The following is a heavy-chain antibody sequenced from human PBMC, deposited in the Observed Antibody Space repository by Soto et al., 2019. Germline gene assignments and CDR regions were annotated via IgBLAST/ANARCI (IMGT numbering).Heavy chain of an antibody. Sequence: QVQLVQSGAEVKKPGSSVKVSCKASGGTFSSYTISWVRQAPGQGLEWMGRIIPILGIANYAQKFQGRVTITADKSTSTAYMELSSLRSEDTAVYYCARERDYVWGSYRSSRWFDPWGQGTLVTVSS. V-gene: IGHV1-69*08. CDR2: IIPILGIA. CDR1: GGTFSSYT. D-gene: IGHD3-16*02. CDR3: ARERDYVWGSYRSSRWFDP. J-gene: IGHJ5*02.